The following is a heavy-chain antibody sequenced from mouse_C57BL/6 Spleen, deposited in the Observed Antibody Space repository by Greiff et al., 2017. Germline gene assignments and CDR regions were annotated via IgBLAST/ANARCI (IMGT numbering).Heavy chain of an antibody. CDR2: ISSGSSTI. CDR1: GFTFSDYG. Sequence: EVHLVESGGGLVKPGGSLKLSCAASGFTFSDYGMHWVRQAPEKGLEWVAYISSGSSTIYYADKVKGRFTITRDNAKNTLFLQLTSLRSEDTAMYYCARPDGSYYAMDYWGQGTSVTVSS. J-gene: IGHJ4*01. V-gene: IGHV5-17*01. D-gene: IGHD2-3*01. CDR3: ARPDGSYYAMDY.